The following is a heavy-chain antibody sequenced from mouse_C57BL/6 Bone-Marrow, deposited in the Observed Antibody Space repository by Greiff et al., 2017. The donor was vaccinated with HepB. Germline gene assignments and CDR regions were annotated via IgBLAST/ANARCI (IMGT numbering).Heavy chain of an antibody. CDR1: GYTFTDYN. Sequence: VQLQQSGPELVKPGASVKIPCKASGYTFTDYNMDWVKQSHGKSLEWIGDINPNNGGTIYNQKFKGKATLTVDKSSSTAYMELRSLTSEDTAVYYCARWYGSSPHWYFDVWGTGTTVTVSS. CDR2: INPNNGGT. D-gene: IGHD1-1*01. CDR3: ARWYGSSPHWYFDV. J-gene: IGHJ1*03. V-gene: IGHV1-18*01.